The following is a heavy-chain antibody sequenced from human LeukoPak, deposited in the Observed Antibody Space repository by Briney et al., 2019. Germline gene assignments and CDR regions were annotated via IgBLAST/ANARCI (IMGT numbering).Heavy chain of an antibody. Sequence: ASVKVSCKASGYTFTGYYMHWVRQAPGQGLEWMGWINPNSGGTNYAQKFQGRFTMTRDTSISTAYMELSRLRSDDTAVYYCATIGGYYYYGMDVWGQGTTVTVSS. CDR3: ATIGGYYYYGMDV. V-gene: IGHV1-2*02. CDR1: GYTFTGYY. CDR2: INPNSGGT. J-gene: IGHJ6*02. D-gene: IGHD1-26*01.